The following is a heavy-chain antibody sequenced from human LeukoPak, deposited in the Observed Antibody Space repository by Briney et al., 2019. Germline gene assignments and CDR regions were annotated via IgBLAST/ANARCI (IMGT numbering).Heavy chain of an antibody. CDR2: IFPGDSDT. CDR3: ARLSGAVVYYYGMDV. D-gene: IGHD1-26*01. CDR1: GYSFTSYW. J-gene: IGHJ6*02. Sequence: GEALKICCKGSGYSFTSYWSGWGRQMPGKGLEWMGIIFPGDSDTRSSPSFQGQVTISADKSISTASLQWSSLKASDTAMYYCARLSGAVVYYYGMDVWGQGTTVTVSS. V-gene: IGHV5-51*01.